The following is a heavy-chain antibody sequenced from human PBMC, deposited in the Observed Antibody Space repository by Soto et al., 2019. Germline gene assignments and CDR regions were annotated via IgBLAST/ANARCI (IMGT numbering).Heavy chain of an antibody. CDR3: TSQYYYDSSGYYYVDY. Sequence: SETLSLTCTVSGGSISSCDYYWSWIRQPPGKGLEWIGYIYYSGSTYYNPSLKSRVTISVDTSKNQFSLKLSSVTAADTAVYYCTSQYYYDSSGYYYVDYWGQGTLVTVSS. CDR1: GGSISSCDYY. D-gene: IGHD3-22*01. J-gene: IGHJ4*02. V-gene: IGHV4-30-4*01. CDR2: IYYSGST.